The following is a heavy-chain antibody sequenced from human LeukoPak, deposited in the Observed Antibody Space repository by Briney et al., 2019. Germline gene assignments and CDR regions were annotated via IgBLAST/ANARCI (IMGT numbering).Heavy chain of an antibody. Sequence: PGGSLRLSCAASGFTFSDYYMSWIRQAPENGLEWVSYISGSSSNTKYADSVKGRFTISRDNAKNSLYLQMNSLRAEDTAVYYCARDSAHIVVVPAVIPPSLDNWFDPWGQGTLVTVSS. D-gene: IGHD2-2*01. V-gene: IGHV3-11*05. J-gene: IGHJ5*02. CDR1: GFTFSDYY. CDR3: ARDSAHIVVVPAVIPPSLDNWFDP. CDR2: ISGSSSNT.